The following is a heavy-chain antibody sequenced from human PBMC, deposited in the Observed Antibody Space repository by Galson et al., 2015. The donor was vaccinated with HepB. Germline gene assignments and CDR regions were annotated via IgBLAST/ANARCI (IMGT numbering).Heavy chain of an antibody. CDR1: GDSVSTNSAS. Sequence: CAISGDSVSTNSASWNWIRQSPSRGLEWLGRAYSGSKWFIDYAVSVKGRITINPDTSKNQFSLHPKSVTPEKPAMYYCSRVYYYDGSGYYSVTGPFDIWGQGTMVTVFS. V-gene: IGHV6-1*01. CDR3: SRVYYYDGSGYYSVTGPFDI. D-gene: IGHD3-22*01. J-gene: IGHJ3*02. CDR2: AYSGSKWFI.